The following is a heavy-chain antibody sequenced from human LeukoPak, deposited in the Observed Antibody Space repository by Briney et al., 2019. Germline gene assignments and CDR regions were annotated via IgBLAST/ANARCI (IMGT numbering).Heavy chain of an antibody. CDR1: GGTFSSYA. D-gene: IGHD4-23*01. CDR3: ARIFLSVVAPKRWFDP. J-gene: IGHJ5*02. Sequence: SVKVSCKASGGTFSSYAISWVRQAPGQGLEWMGGIIPIFGTANYAQKFQGRVTITADESTSTAYMELSSLRSEDTAVYYCARIFLSVVAPKRWFDPWGQGTLVTVSS. V-gene: IGHV1-69*01. CDR2: IIPIFGTA.